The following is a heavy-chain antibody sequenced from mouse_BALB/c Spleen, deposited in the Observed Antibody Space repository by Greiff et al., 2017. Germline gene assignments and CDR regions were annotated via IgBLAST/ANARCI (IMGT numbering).Heavy chain of an antibody. Sequence: QVTLKESGPGILQPSQTLSLTCSFSGFSLSTSGMGVSWIRQPSGKGLEWLAHIYWDDDKRYNPSLKSRLTISKDTSRNQVFLKITSVDTADTATYYCARFLSSWFAYWGQGTLVTVSA. CDR2: IYWDDDK. CDR3: ARFLSSWFAY. V-gene: IGHV8-12*01. D-gene: IGHD6-5*01. J-gene: IGHJ3*01. CDR1: GFSLSTSGMG.